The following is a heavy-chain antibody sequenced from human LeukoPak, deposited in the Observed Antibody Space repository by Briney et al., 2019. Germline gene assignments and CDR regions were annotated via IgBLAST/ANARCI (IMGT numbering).Heavy chain of an antibody. V-gene: IGHV3-23*01. Sequence: PGGSLRLSCAASGFTFSSYAMTWVRQAPGKGLEWVSTVSGSTITSAYYAVSVKGRFTISRDNSKNTLYLQMNSLRAEDTAVYYCAKGRLGTVTTALDYWGQGTLVTVSS. J-gene: IGHJ4*02. CDR3: AKGRLGTVTTALDY. D-gene: IGHD4-17*01. CDR2: VSGSTITSA. CDR1: GFTFSSYA.